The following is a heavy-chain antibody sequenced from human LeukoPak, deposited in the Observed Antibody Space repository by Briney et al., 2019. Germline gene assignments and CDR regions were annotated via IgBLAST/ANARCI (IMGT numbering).Heavy chain of an antibody. CDR2: IYYSGST. CDR3: ASRTGSSSTFHY. V-gene: IGHV4-59*01. Sequence: PSETLSLTCTVSGGSISSYYWSWIRQPPGKGLEWIGYIYYSGSTNYNPSLKSRVTISVGTSKNQFSLDLSSVTAADTAVYYCASRTGSSSTFHYWGQGTLVTVSS. J-gene: IGHJ4*02. D-gene: IGHD6-13*01. CDR1: GGSISSYY.